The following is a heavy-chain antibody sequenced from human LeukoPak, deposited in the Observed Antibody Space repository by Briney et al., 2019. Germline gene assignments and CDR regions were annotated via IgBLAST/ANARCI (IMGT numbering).Heavy chain of an antibody. Sequence: GESLRLSCAASGFTFSSYPMSWVRQAPGKGVEGGSALSGRGDSTYYAETVKGRFTITRDNSKNTLYLQMNSLRAEDTAVYYCATDLLLPGDILTGYYRPRPLDCWGQGTLVTVSS. J-gene: IGHJ4*02. CDR2: LSGRGDST. V-gene: IGHV3-23*01. CDR1: GFTFSSYP. CDR3: ATDLLLPGDILTGYYRPRPLDC. D-gene: IGHD3-9*01.